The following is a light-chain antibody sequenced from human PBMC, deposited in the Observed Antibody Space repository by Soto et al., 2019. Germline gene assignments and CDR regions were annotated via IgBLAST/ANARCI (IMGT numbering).Light chain of an antibody. Sequence: PKLMIYEVTSRPSGVSDRFSGSKSGMTASLTISGLQPEDEADYFCASYRSANTLVVFGTGTKVTVL. CDR2: EVT. J-gene: IGLJ1*01. CDR3: ASYRSANTLVV. V-gene: IGLV2-14*01.